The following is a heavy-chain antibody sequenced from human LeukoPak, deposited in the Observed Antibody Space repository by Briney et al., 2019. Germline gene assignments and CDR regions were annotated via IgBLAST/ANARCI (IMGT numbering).Heavy chain of an antibody. D-gene: IGHD5-24*01. J-gene: IGHJ5*01. V-gene: IGHV3-23*01. CDR1: GFTFSNYA. CDR2: ISGSASST. CDR3: AKDDNWLQFES. Sequence: PGGSLRLSCAASGFTFSNYAMSWVRQAPGKGLEWVSAISGSASSTYHADSVKGRFTISRDNSKNTLYLQMNSLRAEDTAVYYCAKDDNWLQFESWGQGTLVTVSS.